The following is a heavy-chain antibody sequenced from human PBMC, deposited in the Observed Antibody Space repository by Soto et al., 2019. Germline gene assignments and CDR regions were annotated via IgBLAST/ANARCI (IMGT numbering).Heavy chain of an antibody. CDR2: ISADKGNT. J-gene: IGHJ4*02. CDR1: GYTFTSYG. CDR3: LITEFDY. Sequence: GASLKVSCKASGYTFTSYGITWVRQAPGQGLEWMGWISADKGNTNYAQKLQGRVTMTIDTSTSTAYMELRSLRSDDTAVYYCLITEFDYWGQGTLVTVSS. D-gene: IGHD3-22*01. V-gene: IGHV1-18*01.